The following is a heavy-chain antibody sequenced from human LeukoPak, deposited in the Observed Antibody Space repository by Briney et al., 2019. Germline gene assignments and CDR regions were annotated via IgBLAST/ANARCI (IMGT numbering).Heavy chain of an antibody. CDR3: ARDQGIFDY. CDR1: GFTFSSCW. CDR2: INSDGSTT. V-gene: IGHV3-74*01. Sequence: PPGGSLRLSCAASGFTFSSCWMHWVRQAPGKGLVWVSRINSDGSTTTYADSVKGRFTISRDNAKNSLYLQMNSLRDEDSAVYYCARDQGIFDYWGQGTLVTVSS. J-gene: IGHJ4*02.